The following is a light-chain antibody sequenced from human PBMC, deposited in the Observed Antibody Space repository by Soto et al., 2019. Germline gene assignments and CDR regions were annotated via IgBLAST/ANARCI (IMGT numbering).Light chain of an antibody. CDR1: QSVSSN. J-gene: IGKJ1*01. CDR3: QQSSNWPP. V-gene: IGKV3-11*01. Sequence: EIVMTQSPSTLSVSPGERATLSCRASQSVSSNLAWYQQKPGRAPRLLIYDASNRATGVPARFSGSGSGTDFTLTISSLEPEDFAVYFCQQSSNWPPFGQGTKVDIK. CDR2: DAS.